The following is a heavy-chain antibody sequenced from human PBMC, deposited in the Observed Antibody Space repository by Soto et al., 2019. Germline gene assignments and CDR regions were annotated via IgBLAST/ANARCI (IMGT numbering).Heavy chain of an antibody. Sequence: PGGSLRLSCAASGFTFDDYAMHWVRQAPGKGLEWVSGISWNSGSIGYADSVKGRFTISRDNAKNSLYLQMNSLRAEDTALYYCAKQVYGPHYYYYGMDVWGQGTTVTVSS. V-gene: IGHV3-9*01. D-gene: IGHD4-17*01. CDR3: AKQVYGPHYYYYGMDV. J-gene: IGHJ6*02. CDR1: GFTFDDYA. CDR2: ISWNSGSI.